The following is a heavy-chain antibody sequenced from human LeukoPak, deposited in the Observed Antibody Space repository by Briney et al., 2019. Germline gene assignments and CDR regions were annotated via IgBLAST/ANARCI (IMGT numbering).Heavy chain of an antibody. V-gene: IGHV3-11*04. CDR3: AREATLITADYYFDY. J-gene: IGHJ4*02. CDR2: ISTSGSTI. Sequence: PGGSLRLSCAASGFTFGDYYMSWIRQAPGKGLEWVSYISTSGSTIYYADSVKGRFTISRDNAKNSLYLQVNSLRAEDTAVYYCAREATLITADYYFDYWGQGTLVTVSS. CDR1: GFTFGDYY. D-gene: IGHD3-10*01.